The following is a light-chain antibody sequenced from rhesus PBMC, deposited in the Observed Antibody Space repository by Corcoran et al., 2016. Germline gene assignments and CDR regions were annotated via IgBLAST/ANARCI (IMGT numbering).Light chain of an antibody. J-gene: IGKJ4*01. Sequence: DIQMTQSPSSLSASVGDRVPITCQASQSLSNYLNWYQQKPGKIPKPLIYRASSLQSGIPSRVSGSGSGTDFTLTISSLQPEDFATYYCQQGYSYPLTFGGGTKVELK. V-gene: IGKV1S9*01. CDR2: RAS. CDR3: QQGYSYPLT. CDR1: QSLSNY.